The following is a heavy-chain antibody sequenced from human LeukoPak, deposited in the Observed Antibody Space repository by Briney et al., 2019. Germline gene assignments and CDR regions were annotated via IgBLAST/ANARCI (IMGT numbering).Heavy chain of an antibody. J-gene: IGHJ4*02. CDR2: IHTSGSA. CDR3: ARDIVYLIDEDYG. V-gene: IGHV4-4*07. CDR1: GSSFNSYY. D-gene: IGHD4-17*01. Sequence: PSETLSLTCTVSGSSFNSYYWSWIRQPAGKGLEWIGRIHTSGSADYSPSLQSRVNISVDMSKKEFSLKLTSVTAADTAVYYWARDIVYLIDEDYGWGQGTLVTVSS.